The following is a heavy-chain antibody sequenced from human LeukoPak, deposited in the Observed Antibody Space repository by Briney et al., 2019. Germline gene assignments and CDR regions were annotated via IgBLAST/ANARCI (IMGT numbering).Heavy chain of an antibody. CDR1: GFTFSNAW. CDR2: IKSKTDGGTT. D-gene: IGHD4-17*01. V-gene: IGHV3-15*01. CDR3: TTKSRHVASTVTRDY. J-gene: IGHJ4*02. Sequence: GGSLRLSCAASGFTFSNAWMSWVRQAPGKGLEWVGRIKSKTDGGTTDYAAPVKGRFTISRDDSKNTLYLQMNSLKTEDTAVYYCTTKSRHVASTVTRDYWGQGTLVTVSS.